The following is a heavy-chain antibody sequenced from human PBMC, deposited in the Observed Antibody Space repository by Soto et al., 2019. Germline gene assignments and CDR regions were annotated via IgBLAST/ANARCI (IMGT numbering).Heavy chain of an antibody. V-gene: IGHV1-46*03. D-gene: IGHD3-16*01. CDR2: VNPVDNSR. J-gene: IGHJ5*02. Sequence: QVQLVQSGAEVKKPGASVKLSCKASGYTFTSHFIHWVRQAPGQGLEWMGIVNPVDNSRRYAQKFQGRVTMTGDTSMSAVYMELNSLTSEDTAVYYCTRGGTVAPEYDHWGQGTLVTVSS. CDR1: GYTFTSHF. CDR3: TRGGTVAPEYDH.